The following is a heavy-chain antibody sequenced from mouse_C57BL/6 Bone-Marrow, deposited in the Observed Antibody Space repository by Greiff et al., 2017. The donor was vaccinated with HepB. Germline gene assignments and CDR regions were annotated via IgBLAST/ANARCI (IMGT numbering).Heavy chain of an antibody. Sequence: EVQLMESGGGLVQPGGSLKLSCAASGFTFSDYGMAWVRQAPRKGPEWVAFISNLAYSIYYADTVTGRFTISRENAKNTLYLEMSSLRSEDTAMYYCARWAYSLGYAMDYWGQGTSVTVSS. CDR3: ARWAYSLGYAMDY. CDR1: GFTFSDYG. J-gene: IGHJ4*01. V-gene: IGHV5-15*01. CDR2: ISNLAYSI. D-gene: IGHD2-10*01.